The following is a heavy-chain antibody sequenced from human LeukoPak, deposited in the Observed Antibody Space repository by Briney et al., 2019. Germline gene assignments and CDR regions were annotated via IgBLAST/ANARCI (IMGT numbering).Heavy chain of an antibody. CDR1: GFTVSSNY. D-gene: IGHD3-22*01. CDR2: IYSGGST. Sequence: GGSLRLSCAASGFTVSSNYMSWVRQAPGKGLEWVSVIYSGGSTYYADSVKGRFTISRDNSKNTLYLQMNSLRAEDTAVYYCATVRDSSGYYGGPDAFDIRGQGTMVTVSS. V-gene: IGHV3-53*01. J-gene: IGHJ3*02. CDR3: ATVRDSSGYYGGPDAFDI.